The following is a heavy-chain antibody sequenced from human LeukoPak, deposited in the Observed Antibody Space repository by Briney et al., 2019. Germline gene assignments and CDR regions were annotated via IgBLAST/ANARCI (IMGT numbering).Heavy chain of an antibody. J-gene: IGHJ4*02. D-gene: IGHD3-10*01. CDR3: ARDVPGSGVNIDY. CDR1: GGSIGDSYW. V-gene: IGHV4-4*02. CDR2: IYHSGST. Sequence: PSETLSLTCAVSGGSIGDSYWWTWVRQPPGKGLERIGEIYHSGSTKYNPSLKGRVTISLDKSKNQFSLKLNSMTAADTAVYYCARDVPGSGVNIDYWGQGTLVTVSS.